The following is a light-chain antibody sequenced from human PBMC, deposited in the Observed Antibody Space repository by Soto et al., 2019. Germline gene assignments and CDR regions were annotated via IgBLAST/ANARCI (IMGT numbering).Light chain of an antibody. V-gene: IGLV2-14*01. J-gene: IGLJ3*02. Sequence: QSALTQPASVSGSPGQSITISCTGSSSDVGGYNYVSWYQHHPGKAPKLLIFEVSNRPSGVSHRFSGSKSGNTASLTISGLQAEDEADYYCSSYTSNTTRVFGGGTQLTVL. CDR3: SSYTSNTTRV. CDR1: SSDVGGYNY. CDR2: EVS.